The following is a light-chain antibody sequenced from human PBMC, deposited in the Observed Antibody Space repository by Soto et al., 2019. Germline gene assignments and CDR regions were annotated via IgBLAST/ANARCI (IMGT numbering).Light chain of an antibody. V-gene: IGKV3-11*01. CDR2: DAS. CDR3: QQRSNWPSLT. J-gene: IGKJ4*01. Sequence: IFLTQSPDTLSLSPGERATLTCRASQSATNYIAWYQQRPGQAPRLLIYDASNRATGVPARFSGSRSGTDFTLTISSLEPEDFAVYYCQQRSNWPSLTFGGGTKVDIK. CDR1: QSATNY.